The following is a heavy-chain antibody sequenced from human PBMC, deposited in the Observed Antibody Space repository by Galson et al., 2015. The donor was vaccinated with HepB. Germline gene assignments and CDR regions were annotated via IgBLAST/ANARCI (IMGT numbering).Heavy chain of an antibody. CDR2: ISGSGGST. CDR1: TFIFSTYS. Sequence: SLRLSCAASTFIFSTYSMNWVRQAPGKGLEWVSAISGSGGSTYYADSVKGRFTISRDNSKNTLYLQMNSLRAEDTAVYYCAKVTGWLQSDDYWGQGTLVTVSS. CDR3: AKVTGWLQSDDY. V-gene: IGHV3-23*01. J-gene: IGHJ4*02. D-gene: IGHD5-24*01.